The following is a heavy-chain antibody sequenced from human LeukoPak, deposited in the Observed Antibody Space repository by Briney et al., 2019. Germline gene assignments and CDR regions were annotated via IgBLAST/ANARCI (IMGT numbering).Heavy chain of an antibody. V-gene: IGHV3-7*01. J-gene: IGHJ4*02. CDR2: IKEDGSEK. D-gene: IGHD5-12*01. Sequence: GGSLRLSCAASGFTFSTSWMSWVRQAPGKGLEWVANIKEDGSEKYYVDSVKGRFTISRDNAKNSLFLQMNSLRAEDTAVYYCARDCLVATCFDYWGQGTLVTVSS. CDR3: ARDCLVATCFDY. CDR1: GFTFSTSW.